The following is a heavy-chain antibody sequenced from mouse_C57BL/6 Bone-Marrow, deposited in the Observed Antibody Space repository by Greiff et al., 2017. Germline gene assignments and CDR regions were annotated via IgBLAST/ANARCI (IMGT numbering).Heavy chain of an antibody. CDR3: ARGEIYDYDRYFDV. D-gene: IGHD2-4*01. V-gene: IGHV3-1*01. J-gene: IGHJ1*03. Sequence: EVQLQESGPGMVKVSQSLPLTCTVTGYSITSGYDWHWIRHFPGNKLEWMGYISYSGSTNYNPSLKSRISITHDTSKNHFFLKLNSVTTEDTATYYCARGEIYDYDRYFDVWGTGTTVTVSS. CDR2: ISYSGST. CDR1: GYSITSGYD.